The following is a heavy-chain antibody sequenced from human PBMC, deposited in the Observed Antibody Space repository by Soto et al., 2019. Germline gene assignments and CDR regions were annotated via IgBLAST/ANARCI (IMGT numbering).Heavy chain of an antibody. J-gene: IGHJ3*02. Sequence: ASVNVSCKASGYTFTSYDINWVRQATGQGLEWMGWMNPNSGNTGYAQKFQGRVTMTRNTSISTAYMELSSLRSEDTAVYYCARGISNDLLWFGSIWGQGTMVTVSS. D-gene: IGHD3-10*01. CDR3: ARGISNDLLWFGSI. CDR1: GYTFTSYD. V-gene: IGHV1-8*01. CDR2: MNPNSGNT.